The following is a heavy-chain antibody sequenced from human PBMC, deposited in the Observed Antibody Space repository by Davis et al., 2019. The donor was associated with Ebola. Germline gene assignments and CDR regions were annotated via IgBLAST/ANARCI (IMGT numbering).Heavy chain of an antibody. J-gene: IGHJ4*02. CDR3: ARYCSGGSCYYEGLDY. Sequence: SETLSLTCTVSGGSISSYYWRWIRQPPGKGLEWIGYIYYSGSTNYNPSLKSRVTISVDTSKNQFSLKLSSVTAADTAVYYCARYCSGGSCYYEGLDYWGQGTLVTVSS. D-gene: IGHD2-15*01. CDR1: GGSISSYY. V-gene: IGHV4-59*01. CDR2: IYYSGST.